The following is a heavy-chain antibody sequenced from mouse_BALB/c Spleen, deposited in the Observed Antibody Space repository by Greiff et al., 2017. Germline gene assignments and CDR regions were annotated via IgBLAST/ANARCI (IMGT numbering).Heavy chain of an antibody. CDR1: GFTFSSYA. CDR2: ISSGGST. J-gene: IGHJ4*01. CDR3: ARAGGSPFYAMDY. V-gene: IGHV5-6-5*01. D-gene: IGHD1-1*01. Sequence: EVNLVESGGGLVKPGGSLKLSCAASGFTFSSYAMSWVRQTPEKRLEWVASISSGGSTYYPDSVKGRFTISRDNARNILYLQMSSLRSEDTAMYYCARAGGSPFYAMDYWGQGTSVTVSS.